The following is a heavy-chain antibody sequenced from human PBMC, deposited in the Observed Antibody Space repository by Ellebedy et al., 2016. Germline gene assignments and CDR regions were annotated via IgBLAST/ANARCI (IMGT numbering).Heavy chain of an antibody. CDR3: ARGGGNSFRGAFDI. V-gene: IGHV7-4-1*02. Sequence: ASVKVSCKASGYTFTSYGISWVRQAPGQGLEWMGRINTNTGNPTYAQAFTGRFVFSLDTSLSTAYLQISSLKAEDTAVYYCARGGGNSFRGAFDIWGQGSMVTVSS. CDR1: GYTFTSYG. CDR2: INTNTGNP. D-gene: IGHD4-23*01. J-gene: IGHJ3*02.